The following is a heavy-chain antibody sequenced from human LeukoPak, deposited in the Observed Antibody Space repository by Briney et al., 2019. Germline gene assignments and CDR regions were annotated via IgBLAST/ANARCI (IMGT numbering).Heavy chain of an antibody. V-gene: IGHV3-23*01. CDR1: GFTFSSYA. J-gene: IGHJ4*02. Sequence: GGSLRLSCAASGFTFSSYAMSWVRQAPGKGLEWVSAISGSGGSTYYADSAKGRFTISRDNSKNTLYLQMNSLRAEDTAVYYCAKGSFYYYDSSGYYPSYYFDYWGQGTLVTVSS. CDR2: ISGSGGST. D-gene: IGHD3-22*01. CDR3: AKGSFYYYDSSGYYPSYYFDY.